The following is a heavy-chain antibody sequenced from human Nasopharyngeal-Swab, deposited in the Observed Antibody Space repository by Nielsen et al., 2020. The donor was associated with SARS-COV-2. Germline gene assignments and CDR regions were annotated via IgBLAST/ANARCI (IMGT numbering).Heavy chain of an antibody. CDR2: ISSSSSTI. D-gene: IGHD2-2*01. J-gene: IGHJ6*03. V-gene: IGHV3-48*01. CDR3: ARGGADCSSTSCYVSYYYYYMDV. Sequence: GGSLRLSCAASGFTFRSYSMNWVRQAPGKGLEWVSYISSSSSTIYYADSVKGRFTISRDNAKNSLYLQMNSLRAEDTAVYYCARGGADCSSTSCYVSYYYYYMDVWGKGTTVTVSS. CDR1: GFTFRSYS.